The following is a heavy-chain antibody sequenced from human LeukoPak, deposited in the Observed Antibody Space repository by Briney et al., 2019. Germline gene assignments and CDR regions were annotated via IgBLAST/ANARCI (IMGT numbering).Heavy chain of an antibody. J-gene: IGHJ4*02. CDR1: GGSINNVVYY. D-gene: IGHD6-25*01. CDR3: ARRRGYSSGGPFDY. Sequence: SETLSLTCSVSGGSINNVVYYWDWIRQPPGKALEWIGDIYQTGTTYYNPSFESRVTISADTSNNQVSLKMNAVTAADTAVYYCARRRGYSSGGPFDYWGRGTLVIVSS. CDR2: IYQTGTT. V-gene: IGHV4-39*01.